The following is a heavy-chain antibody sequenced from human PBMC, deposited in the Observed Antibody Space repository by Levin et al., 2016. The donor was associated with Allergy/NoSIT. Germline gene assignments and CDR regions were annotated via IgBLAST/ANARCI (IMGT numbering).Heavy chain of an antibody. D-gene: IGHD1-26*01. V-gene: IGHV3-30-3*01. CDR3: ARAGVKGGSYRSEIDY. CDR2: ISYDGSNK. Sequence: WIRQPPGKGLEWVAVISYDGSNKYYADSVKGRFTISRDNSKNTLYLQMNSLRAEDMAVYYCARAGVKGGSYRSEIDYWGQGTLVTVSS. J-gene: IGHJ4*02.